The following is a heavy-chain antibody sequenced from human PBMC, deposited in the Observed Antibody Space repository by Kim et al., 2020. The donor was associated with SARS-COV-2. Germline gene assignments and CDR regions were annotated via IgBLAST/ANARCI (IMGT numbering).Heavy chain of an antibody. J-gene: IGHJ4*02. CDR2: INNGGNP. D-gene: IGHD6-19*01. CDR1: GFTFSSRA. V-gene: IGHV3-23*01. CDR3: AKDHPSSGWPAFDS. Sequence: GGSLRLSCVASGFTFSSRAMSWVRQTPEKGLEWVASINNGGNPYYADSVQGRFTVSRDITKATLYLQMTSLRAEDSALYYCAKDHPSSGWPAFDSSGQGT.